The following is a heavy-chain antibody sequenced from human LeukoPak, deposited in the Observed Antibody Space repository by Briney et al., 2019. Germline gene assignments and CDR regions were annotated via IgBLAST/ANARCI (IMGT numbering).Heavy chain of an antibody. CDR1: GGSISSGDNY. Sequence: SETLSLTCTVSGGSISSGDNYWSWIRQPPGKGLEWIGYIYYSGNTNYNSSLESRVTISVDTSKNQFSLRLNSVTAADTAVYYCVRGRAWFDPWGQGTLVTVSS. D-gene: IGHD3-10*01. J-gene: IGHJ5*02. CDR2: IYYSGNT. V-gene: IGHV4-61*08. CDR3: VRGRAWFDP.